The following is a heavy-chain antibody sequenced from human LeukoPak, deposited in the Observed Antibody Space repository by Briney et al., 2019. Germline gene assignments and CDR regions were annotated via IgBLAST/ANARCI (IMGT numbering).Heavy chain of an antibody. CDR1: GYTFTSYY. V-gene: IGHV1-2*02. J-gene: IGHJ4*02. Sequence: ASVKVSCKASGYTFTSYYMHWVRQAPGQGLEWMGWINPNSGGTNYAQKFQGRVTMTRDTSISTAYMELSRLRSDDTAVYYCARHRMAAAGTLDYWGQGTLVTVSS. D-gene: IGHD6-13*01. CDR2: INPNSGGT. CDR3: ARHRMAAAGTLDY.